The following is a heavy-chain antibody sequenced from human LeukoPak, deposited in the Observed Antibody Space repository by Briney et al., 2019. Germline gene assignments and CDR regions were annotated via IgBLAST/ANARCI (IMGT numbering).Heavy chain of an antibody. D-gene: IGHD3-10*01. CDR3: ARDPFTVVRGVLDGSFDY. Sequence: PGGSLRLSCAASGFTFSSYAMSWVRQAPGKGLEWVSAISGSGGSTYYADSVKGRFTISRDNAKNSLYLQMNSLRAEDTAVYYCARDPFTVVRGVLDGSFDYWGQGTLVTVSS. CDR2: ISGSGGST. CDR1: GFTFSSYA. J-gene: IGHJ4*02. V-gene: IGHV3-23*01.